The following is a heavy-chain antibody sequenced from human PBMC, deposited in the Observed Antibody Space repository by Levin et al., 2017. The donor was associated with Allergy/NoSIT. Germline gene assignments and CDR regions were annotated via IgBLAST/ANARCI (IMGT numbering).Heavy chain of an antibody. V-gene: IGHV1-3*01. CDR2: INAGNGAT. D-gene: IGHD2-15*01. CDR3: ARRAEGYCNYDNGPTPFDY. J-gene: IGHJ4*02. Sequence: ASVKVSCKPSGYTFIKHAIHWVRQAPGQSLEWVGWINAGNGATKSSQKLQGRLTISRDASASTVYMELSSLGSEDTAVYFCARRAEGYCNYDNGPTPFDYWGQGTLVTVSS. CDR1: GYTFIKHA.